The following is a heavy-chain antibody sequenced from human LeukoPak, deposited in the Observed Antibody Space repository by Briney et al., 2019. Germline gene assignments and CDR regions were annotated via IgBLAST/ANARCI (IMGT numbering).Heavy chain of an antibody. J-gene: IGHJ4*02. CDR3: ARGPKPYDYVWGSYRF. Sequence: GASVKVSCKASGYTFTGYYMHWVRQAPGQGLEWMGWSNPNSGGTNYAQKFQGRVTMTRDTSISTAYMELSRLRSDDTAVYYCARGPKPYDYVWGSYRFWGQGTLVTVSS. D-gene: IGHD3-16*02. CDR2: SNPNSGGT. CDR1: GYTFTGYY. V-gene: IGHV1-2*02.